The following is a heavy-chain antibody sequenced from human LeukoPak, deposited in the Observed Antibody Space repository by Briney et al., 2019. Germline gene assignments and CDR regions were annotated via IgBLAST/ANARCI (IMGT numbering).Heavy chain of an antibody. CDR1: GFTFSSYG. CDR2: IWYDGSNK. Sequence: GGSLRLSCAASGFTFSSYGMHWVRQAPGKGLEWVAVIWYDGSNKYYADSVKGRFTISRDNSKNTLYLQMNSLRAEDTAVYYCAKDNYGPSGGIDYWGQGTLVTVSS. CDR3: AKDNYGPSGGIDY. V-gene: IGHV3-33*06. D-gene: IGHD3-16*01. J-gene: IGHJ4*02.